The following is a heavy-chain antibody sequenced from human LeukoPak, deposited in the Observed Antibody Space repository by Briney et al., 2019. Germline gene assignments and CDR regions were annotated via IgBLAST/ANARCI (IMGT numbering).Heavy chain of an antibody. Sequence: SETLSLTCTVSGSSFSGYYWSWSRPPAGRGLEWIGRIYTNGGTMFNPSLKSRATMSFDTSKNLFSLQLNSMTAADTAEYYCARLSASTGTFWGQGILVTVSS. D-gene: IGHD6-13*01. CDR1: GSSFSGYY. J-gene: IGHJ4*02. V-gene: IGHV4-4*07. CDR3: ARLSASTGTF. CDR2: IYTNGGT.